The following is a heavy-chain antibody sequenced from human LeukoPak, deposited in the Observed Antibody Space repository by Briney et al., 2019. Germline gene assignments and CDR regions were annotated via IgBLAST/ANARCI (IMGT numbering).Heavy chain of an antibody. V-gene: IGHV3-11*01. CDR3: AGDSVYGSGSYYNN. J-gene: IGHJ4*02. CDR2: ITTFGSTK. Sequence: NPGGSLRLSCAASGFTFSDYYMSWVRQAPGKGLEWVSYITTFGSTKYYADSVKGRFTISRDNAKNSLYLQMNSLRAEDTAVYYCAGDSVYGSGSYYNNWGQGTLVTVSS. D-gene: IGHD3-10*01. CDR1: GFTFSDYY.